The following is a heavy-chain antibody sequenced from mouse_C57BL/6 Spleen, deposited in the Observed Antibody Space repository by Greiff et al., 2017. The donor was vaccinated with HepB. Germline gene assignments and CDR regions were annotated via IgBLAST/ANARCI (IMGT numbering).Heavy chain of an antibody. CDR1: GYTFTSYG. J-gene: IGHJ4*01. Sequence: QVQLKQSGAELARPGASVKLSCKASGYTFTSYGISWVKQRTGQGLEWIGEIYPRSGNTYYNEKFKGKATLTADKSSSTAYMERRSLTSEDSAVYFCAIAYYRNYEDAMDYWGQGTSVTVSS. CDR2: IYPRSGNT. V-gene: IGHV1-81*01. CDR3: AIAYYRNYEDAMDY. D-gene: IGHD2-5*01.